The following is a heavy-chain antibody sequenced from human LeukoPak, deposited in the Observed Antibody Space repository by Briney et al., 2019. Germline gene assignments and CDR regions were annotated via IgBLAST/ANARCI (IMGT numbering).Heavy chain of an antibody. CDR2: IKEDGSQK. CDR1: GFTFSNFW. Sequence: GSLRLSFATSGFTFSNFWMTWVRQAPGKGLEWVANIKEDGSQKYYVDSVKGRFTISRDNAKNSLFLQTNSLRVDDTAVYYCARDSGWFRFDYWGQGTLVTVSS. J-gene: IGHJ4*02. V-gene: IGHV3-7*03. CDR3: ARDSGWFRFDY. D-gene: IGHD6-19*01.